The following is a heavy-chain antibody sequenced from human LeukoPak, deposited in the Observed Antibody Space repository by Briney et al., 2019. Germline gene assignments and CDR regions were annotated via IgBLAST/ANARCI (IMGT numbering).Heavy chain of an antibody. D-gene: IGHD3-3*01. CDR3: ARDLRDFWSGPADYYYYYMDV. J-gene: IGHJ6*03. CDR2: IYTSGST. CDR1: GGSISSYY. V-gene: IGHV4-4*07. Sequence: SETLSLTCTVPGGSISSYYWSWIRQPAGKGLEWIGRIYTSGSTNYNPSLKSRVTMSVDTSKNQFSLKLSSVTAADTAVYYCARDLRDFWSGPADYYYYYMDVWGKGTTVTVSS.